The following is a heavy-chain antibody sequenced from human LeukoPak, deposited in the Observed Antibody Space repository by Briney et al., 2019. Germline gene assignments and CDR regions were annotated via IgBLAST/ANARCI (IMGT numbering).Heavy chain of an antibody. CDR1: GGSISNYY. CDR2: INDSGRT. J-gene: IGHJ6*03. Sequence: PSETLSLTCTVSGGSISNYYWSWIRQPPGKGLEWIGEINDSGRTNYNPSLMSRVTVSVDTSKNQFSLRLTSVTATDTAVYYCARRWNYGRNYYIDVWGNGATVSVSS. CDR3: ARRWNYGRNYYIDV. V-gene: IGHV4-34*01. D-gene: IGHD1-7*01.